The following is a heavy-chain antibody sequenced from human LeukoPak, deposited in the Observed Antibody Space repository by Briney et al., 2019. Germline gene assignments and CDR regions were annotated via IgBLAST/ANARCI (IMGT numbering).Heavy chain of an antibody. J-gene: IGHJ4*02. D-gene: IGHD5-12*01. V-gene: IGHV1-58*01. CDR1: GFTFSSSA. CDR2: ILVGSGNT. Sequence: GASVKVSCKASGFTFSSSAVQWVRQARGQGLEWIGWILVGSGNTNYAQKFQERVTITRDMSTSTTYMELSSLRSEDTAVYYCAADGEAGYDSVVVGDRFDYCGQGTLVLVSS. CDR3: AADGEAGYDSVVVGDRFDY.